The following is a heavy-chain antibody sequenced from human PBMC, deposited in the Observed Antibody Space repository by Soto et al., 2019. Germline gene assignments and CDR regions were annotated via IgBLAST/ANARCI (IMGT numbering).Heavy chain of an antibody. D-gene: IGHD5-18*01. CDR2: ISSSSSYI. CDR3: ARDLRIQLWSDLYTGGYYYYGMDV. CDR1: GFTFSSYS. J-gene: IGHJ6*02. V-gene: IGHV3-21*01. Sequence: GGSLRLSCAASGFTFSSYSMNWGRQAPGKGLEWVSSISSSSSYIYYADSVKGRFTISRDNAKNSLYLQMNSLRAEDTAVYYCARDLRIQLWSDLYTGGYYYYGMDVWGQGTTVTVSS.